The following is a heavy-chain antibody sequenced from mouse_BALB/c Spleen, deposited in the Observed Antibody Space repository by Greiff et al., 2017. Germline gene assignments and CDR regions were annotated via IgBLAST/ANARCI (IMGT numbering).Heavy chain of an antibody. Sequence: EVKVVESGPGLVKPSQTVSLTCTVTGISITTGNYRWSWIRQFPGNKLEWIGYIYYSGTITYNPSLTSRTTITRDTSKNQFFLEMNSLTAEDTATYYCARDDGYYGDDYAMDYWGQGTSVTVSS. V-gene: IGHV3-5*02. CDR1: GISITTGNYR. CDR3: ARDDGYYGDDYAMDY. CDR2: IYYSGTI. J-gene: IGHJ4*01. D-gene: IGHD2-3*01.